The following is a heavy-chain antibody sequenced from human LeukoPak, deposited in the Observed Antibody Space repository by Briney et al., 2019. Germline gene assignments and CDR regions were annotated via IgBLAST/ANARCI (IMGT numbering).Heavy chain of an antibody. J-gene: IGHJ4*02. V-gene: IGHV3-21*01. D-gene: IGHD3-16*01. Sequence: ETLSLTCTVSGGSISSSSYYWGWIRQAPGKGLEWVSSISSSSSYIYYADSVKGRFTISRDNAKNSLYLQMNSLRAEDTAVYYCARSPSGGIPDYWGQGTLVTVSS. CDR2: ISSSSSYI. CDR1: GGSISSSS. CDR3: ARSPSGGIPDY.